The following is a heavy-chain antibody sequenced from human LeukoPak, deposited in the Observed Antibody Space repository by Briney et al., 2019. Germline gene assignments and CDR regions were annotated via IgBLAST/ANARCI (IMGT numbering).Heavy chain of an antibody. CDR3: ARVVVYSSSSVTERDYYYYYMDV. D-gene: IGHD6-6*01. CDR2: INHSGST. Sequence: SETLSLTCTVSGGSISSSSYYWGWIRQPPGKGLEWIGEINHSGSTNYNPSLKSRVTISVDTSKNQFSLKLSSVTAADTAVYYCARVVVYSSSSVTERDYYYYYMDVWGKGTTVTVSS. V-gene: IGHV4-39*07. CDR1: GGSISSSSYY. J-gene: IGHJ6*03.